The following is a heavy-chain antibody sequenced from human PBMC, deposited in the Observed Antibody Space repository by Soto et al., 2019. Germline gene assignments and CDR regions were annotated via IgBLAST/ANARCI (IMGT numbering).Heavy chain of an antibody. CDR1: GGTFSSYA. CDR3: ATRTSCYPLCYYYYGMDV. J-gene: IGHJ6*02. D-gene: IGHD2-2*01. Sequence: SVKVSCKASGGTFSSYAISWVRQAPGQGLEWMGGIIPIFGTANYAQKFQGRVTITADESTSTAYMELSSLRSEDTAVYYCATRTSCYPLCYYYYGMDVWGQGTTVTVSS. V-gene: IGHV1-69*13. CDR2: IIPIFGTA.